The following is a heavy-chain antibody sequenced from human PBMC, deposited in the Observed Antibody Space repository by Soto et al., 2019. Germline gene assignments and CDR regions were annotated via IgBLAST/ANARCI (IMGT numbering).Heavy chain of an antibody. CDR3: AKTRGAMIYAISVYGMDV. CDR2: ISGSADST. Sequence: EVQLLESGGGFIHPGGSLRLSCAASGFSFSSFAMNWVRQAPGKGLEWVSIISGSADSTFYADSVKGRFTISRDNSKNTLYLQINSLRAEDPAVYYCAKTRGAMIYAISVYGMDVWGQGTTVTVSS. V-gene: IGHV3-23*01. CDR1: GFSFSSFA. D-gene: IGHD2-8*01. J-gene: IGHJ6*02.